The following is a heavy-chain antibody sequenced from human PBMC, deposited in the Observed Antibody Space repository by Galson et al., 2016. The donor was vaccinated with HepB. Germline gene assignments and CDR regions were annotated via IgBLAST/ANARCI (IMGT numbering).Heavy chain of an antibody. CDR3: ARIGHGVGVFDM. V-gene: IGHV4-4*02. J-gene: IGHJ3*02. Sequence: SETLSLTCTVSGGSISSSNWWTWVRQPPGKRPEWIGEIYHLGTTNYNPSLKSRVTISVDKSKKQFSLKLNSVTPADTAVYYCARIGHGVGVFDMWGQGTMAIVSS. D-gene: IGHD3-10*01. CDR1: GGSISSSNW. CDR2: IYHLGTT.